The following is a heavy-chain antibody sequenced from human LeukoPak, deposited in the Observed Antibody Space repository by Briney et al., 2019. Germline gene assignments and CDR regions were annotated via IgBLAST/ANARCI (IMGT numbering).Heavy chain of an antibody. V-gene: IGHV3-30*02. CDR1: GFTFSSYG. CDR2: IWYDGSNK. D-gene: IGHD6-13*01. J-gene: IGHJ4*02. Sequence: GGSLRLSCAASGFTFSSYGIHWVRQAPGKGLEWVALIWYDGSNKYYADSVKGRFTISRDNSKNTLYLQMNSLRAEDTAVYYCARDWARGSSWYQKQFDYWGQGTLVTVSS. CDR3: ARDWARGSSWYQKQFDY.